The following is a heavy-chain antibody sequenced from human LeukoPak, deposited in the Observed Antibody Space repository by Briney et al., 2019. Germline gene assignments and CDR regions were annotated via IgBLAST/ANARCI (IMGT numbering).Heavy chain of an antibody. CDR2: ISGSDCST. CDR1: GFTFSSYA. V-gene: IGHV3-23*01. Sequence: QTGGSLRLSCAASGFTFSSYAMRWVRQAPEEGVEWFSDISGSDCSTYYADSVRGRLTISRDNSEHTLYLKMNSLRAEDTSVYYCAKLHIEGKNWFDPWGQGTLVTVSS. D-gene: IGHD1-26*01. CDR3: AKLHIEGKNWFDP. J-gene: IGHJ5*02.